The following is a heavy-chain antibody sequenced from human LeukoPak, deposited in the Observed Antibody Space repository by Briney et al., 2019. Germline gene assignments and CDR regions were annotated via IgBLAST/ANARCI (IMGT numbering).Heavy chain of an antibody. CDR2: VSGYGGTT. J-gene: IGHJ4*02. Sequence: SGGSLRLCCAASGCTFSSWAMSWGRQARGKGLGWVSIVSGYGGTTYYADSVKGRFTISRDNSKNTLYLQMNSLRPEDAAVYFCAKELHGSGNYAFDYWGQGTLVTVSP. D-gene: IGHD3-10*01. CDR1: GCTFSSWA. CDR3: AKELHGSGNYAFDY. V-gene: IGHV3-23*01.